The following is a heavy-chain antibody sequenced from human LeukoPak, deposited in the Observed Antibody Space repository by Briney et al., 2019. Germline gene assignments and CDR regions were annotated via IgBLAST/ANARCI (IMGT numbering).Heavy chain of an antibody. CDR1: GFIVSSNY. CDR3: AREYYYDRSGYLFDY. V-gene: IGHV3-66*02. D-gene: IGHD3-22*01. CDR2: LYSGGDT. J-gene: IGHJ4*02. Sequence: GGSLRLSCAASGFIVSSNYMSWVRQAPGKGLEWASVLYSGGDTYYADSVKGRFTFSRDNSKNTLYLQMNSLRAEDTAVYYCAREYYYDRSGYLFDYWGPGTLVTVSS.